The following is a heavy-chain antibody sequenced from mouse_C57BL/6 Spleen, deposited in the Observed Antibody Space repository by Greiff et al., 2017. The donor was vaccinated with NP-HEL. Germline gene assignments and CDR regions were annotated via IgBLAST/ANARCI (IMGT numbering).Heavy chain of an antibody. D-gene: IGHD2-4*01. V-gene: IGHV1-18*01. CDR3: ARSGELRRCAY. Sequence: EVQLQQSGPELVKPGASVKIPCKASGYTFTDYNMDWVKQSHGKSLEWIGDINPNNGGTIYNQKFKGKATLTVDKSSSTAYMELRSLTSEDTAVYYCARSGELRRCAYWGQGTLVTVSA. J-gene: IGHJ3*01. CDR1: GYTFTDYN. CDR2: INPNNGGT.